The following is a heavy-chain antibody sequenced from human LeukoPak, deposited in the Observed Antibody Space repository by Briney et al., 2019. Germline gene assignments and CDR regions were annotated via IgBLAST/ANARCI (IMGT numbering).Heavy chain of an antibody. D-gene: IGHD3-9*01. CDR2: IIPIFGTA. CDR3: AREGGRILRYFDWLLGYFDY. Sequence: SVKVSCMASGGTFSSYAISWVRQAPGQGLEWMGGIIPIFGTANYAQKFQGRVTITADESTSTAYMELSSLRSEDTAVYYCAREGGRILRYFDWLLGYFDYWGQGTLVTVSS. J-gene: IGHJ4*02. V-gene: IGHV1-69*01. CDR1: GGTFSSYA.